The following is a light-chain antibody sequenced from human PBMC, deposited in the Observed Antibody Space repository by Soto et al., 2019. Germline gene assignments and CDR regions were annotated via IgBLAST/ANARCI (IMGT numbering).Light chain of an antibody. CDR3: GTWDNSLRAVV. CDR2: DNN. Sequence: QSVLTQPPSVSAAPGQKVTISCSGSSSNIGNNYVSWYQQLPRTAPKLLIYDNNKRPSGIPDRFSGSKSGTSATLGITGLQVGDEADYYCGTWDNSLRAVVFGGGTTLTVL. V-gene: IGLV1-51*01. CDR1: SSNIGNNY. J-gene: IGLJ2*01.